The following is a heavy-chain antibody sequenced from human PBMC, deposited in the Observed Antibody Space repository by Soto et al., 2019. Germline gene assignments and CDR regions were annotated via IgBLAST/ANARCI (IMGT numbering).Heavy chain of an antibody. J-gene: IGHJ4*02. V-gene: IGHV4-4*02. Sequence: SETLSLTCAVSGGSISNNYWWSWVRQSPGKGLVWIGEISHRGTINYNPSLKSRVTISVDKSKNQLSLKLSSVTAADTAVYYCARAMTTVTTFDYWGQGTLVTVSS. CDR3: ARAMTTVTTFDY. D-gene: IGHD4-17*01. CDR1: GGSISNNYW. CDR2: ISHRGTI.